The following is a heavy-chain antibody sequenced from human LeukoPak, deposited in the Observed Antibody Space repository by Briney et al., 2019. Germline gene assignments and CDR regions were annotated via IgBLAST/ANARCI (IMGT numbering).Heavy chain of an antibody. CDR1: GGSFSGYY. J-gene: IGHJ4*02. Sequence: SETLSLTCAVYGGSFSGYYWSWIRQPPGKGLEWIGEINHSGSTNYNPSLKSRVTISVDTSKNQFSLKLSSVTAADTAVYYCARVPYDILTGYYSGPRYYFDYWGQGTLVTVSS. D-gene: IGHD3-9*01. CDR3: ARVPYDILTGYYSGPRYYFDY. CDR2: INHSGST. V-gene: IGHV4-34*09.